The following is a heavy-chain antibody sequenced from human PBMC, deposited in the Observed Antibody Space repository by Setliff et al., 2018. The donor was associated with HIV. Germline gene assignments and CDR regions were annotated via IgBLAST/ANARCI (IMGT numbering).Heavy chain of an antibody. J-gene: IGHJ6*03. D-gene: IGHD6-13*01. CDR1: GGSISNSSYY. V-gene: IGHV4-39*01. Sequence: PSETLSLTCTVSGGSISNSSYYWGWIRQPPGKGLEWIGSIYYSGSTYYNPSLKSRVTISVDTSKNQFSLKLSSVTAADTGVYYCARHRDPPGTSWIYYYYYMDLWGEGTTVTVSS. CDR3: ARHRDPPGTSWIYYYYYMDL. CDR2: IYYSGST.